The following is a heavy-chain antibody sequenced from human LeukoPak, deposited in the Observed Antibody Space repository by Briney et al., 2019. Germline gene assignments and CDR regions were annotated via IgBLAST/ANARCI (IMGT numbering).Heavy chain of an antibody. CDR1: GFTFSSYS. Sequence: GGSLRLSCAASGFTFSSYSMNLVRQAPGKGLEWVSSISSSSSYIYYADSVKGRFTISRDNAKNSLYLQMNSLRAEDTAVYYCASISSGWYSGYWGQGTLVTVSS. CDR2: ISSSSSYI. CDR3: ASISSGWYSGY. J-gene: IGHJ4*02. V-gene: IGHV3-21*01. D-gene: IGHD6-19*01.